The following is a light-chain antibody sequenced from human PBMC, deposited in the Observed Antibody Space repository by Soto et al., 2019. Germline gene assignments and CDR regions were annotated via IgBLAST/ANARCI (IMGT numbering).Light chain of an antibody. CDR2: GAS. V-gene: IGKV3-20*01. CDR1: QSVGIN. CDR3: QHYGASPYT. J-gene: IGKJ2*01. Sequence: EIVMTQSPATLSVSPGERATLSCRASQSVGINLVWYQQKPGQAPRLLIYGASTRATGIPDRFSGSESGTDFTLTISRLEPEDFAVFYCQHYGASPYTFGQGTKLEIK.